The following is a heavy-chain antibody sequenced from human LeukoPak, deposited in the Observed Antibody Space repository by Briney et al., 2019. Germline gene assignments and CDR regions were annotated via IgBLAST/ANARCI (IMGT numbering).Heavy chain of an antibody. D-gene: IGHD2-15*01. Sequence: PGGSLRLSCAASGFTFSSYSMNWVRQAPGEGLEWVSSISSSSSYIYYADSVKGRFTISRDNAKNSLYLQMNSLRAEDTAVYYCAMGSEHFDYWGQGTLVTVSS. CDR2: ISSSSSYI. J-gene: IGHJ4*02. CDR3: AMGSEHFDY. V-gene: IGHV3-21*01. CDR1: GFTFSSYS.